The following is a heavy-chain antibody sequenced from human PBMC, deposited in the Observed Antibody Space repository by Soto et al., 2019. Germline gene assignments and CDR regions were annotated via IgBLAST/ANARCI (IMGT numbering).Heavy chain of an antibody. CDR3: ATSLWFGDSLHY. Sequence: GESLKISCQGSGYSFTSYWIGWVRQMPGTGLEWMGIIYPVDSDTRYSPSFQGQVTISADKSISTAYLQWSSLKASDTTMYYCATSLWFGDSLHYWGQGTLVTVSS. CDR1: GYSFTSYW. V-gene: IGHV5-51*01. CDR2: IYPVDSDT. D-gene: IGHD3-10*01. J-gene: IGHJ4*02.